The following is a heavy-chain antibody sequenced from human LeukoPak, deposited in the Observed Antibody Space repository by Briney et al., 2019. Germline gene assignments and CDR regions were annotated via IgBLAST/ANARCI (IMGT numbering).Heavy chain of an antibody. J-gene: IGHJ4*02. V-gene: IGHV3-53*01. CDR2: MFPDGRT. D-gene: IGHD4-17*01. CDR1: GFSVNDNY. CDR3: ARTNPVYGDYDY. Sequence: GGSLRLSCAISGFSVNDNYMSWVRQAPGKGLQRVSVMFPDGRTYYADSVRGRFTISRDVASNTLLLQMDSLRADDTAVHYCARTNPVYGDYDYWGQGTLVTVSS.